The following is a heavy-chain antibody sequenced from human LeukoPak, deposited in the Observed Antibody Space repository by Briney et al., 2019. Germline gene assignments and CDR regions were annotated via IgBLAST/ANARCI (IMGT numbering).Heavy chain of an antibody. CDR2: INHSGST. D-gene: IGHD3-10*01. CDR1: GGSISSSSYY. J-gene: IGHJ4*02. Sequence: SETLSLTCTVSGGSISSSSYYWSWIRQPPGKGLEWIGEINHSGSTNYNPSLKSRVTISVDTSKNQFSLKLSSVTAADTAVYYCARSVVRGVIIYYFDYWGQGTLVTVSS. CDR3: ARSVVRGVIIYYFDY. V-gene: IGHV4-39*07.